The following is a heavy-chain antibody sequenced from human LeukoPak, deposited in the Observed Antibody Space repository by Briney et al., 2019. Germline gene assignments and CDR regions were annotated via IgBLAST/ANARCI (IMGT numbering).Heavy chain of an antibody. CDR1: GYTFTGYY. CDR2: INPNSGGT. D-gene: IGHD6-19*01. CDR3: ARGREQWLVRFKANWFDP. Sequence: GASVKVSCKASGYTFTGYYMHWVRQAPGQGLEWMGWINPNSGGTNYAQKFQGRATMTRDTSISTAYMELSRLRSDDTAVYYCARGREQWLVRFKANWFDPWGQGTLVTVSS. J-gene: IGHJ5*02. V-gene: IGHV1-2*02.